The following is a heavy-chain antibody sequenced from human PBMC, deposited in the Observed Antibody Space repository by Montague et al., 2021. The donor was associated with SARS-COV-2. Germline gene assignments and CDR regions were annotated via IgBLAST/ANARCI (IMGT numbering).Heavy chain of an antibody. J-gene: IGHJ3*01. Sequence: CAISGDSVSSNIAAWHWIRQSPSRGLEWLGRTKYTSTRYETYAVSVQSLITITADTSKNQFSLHLNSVTPEDTAVYYCARDLYWAFDAWGLGTTVTVSA. V-gene: IGHV6-1*01. CDR3: ARDLYWAFDA. CDR2: TKYTSTRYE. D-gene: IGHD2-8*02. CDR1: GDSVSSNIAA.